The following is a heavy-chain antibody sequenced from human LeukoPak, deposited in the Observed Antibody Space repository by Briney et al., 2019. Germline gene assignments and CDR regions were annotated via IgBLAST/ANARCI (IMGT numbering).Heavy chain of an antibody. J-gene: IGHJ4*02. CDR2: IYSGGST. V-gene: IGHV3-66*01. Sequence: GGSLRPSCAASGFTVSSNYMSWVRQAPGKGLEWVSVIYSGGSTYYADSVKGRFTISRDNSKKTLYLQMNSLRAEDTAVYYCAREGMRTYYDILTGYRYFDYWGQGTLVTVSS. CDR3: AREGMRTYYDILTGYRYFDY. D-gene: IGHD3-9*01. CDR1: GFTVSSNY.